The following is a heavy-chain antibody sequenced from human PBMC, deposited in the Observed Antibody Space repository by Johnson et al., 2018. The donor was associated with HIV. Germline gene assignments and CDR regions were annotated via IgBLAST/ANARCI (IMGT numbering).Heavy chain of an antibody. CDR2: IYSGGST. CDR1: GFTVSSNY. CDR3: ARDLRGAFDI. J-gene: IGHJ3*02. Sequence: VQLVESGGGLVQPGGSLRLSCAASGFTVSSNYMSWVRQAPGKGLEWVSVIYSGGSTYYADSVKGRFTISRDNAKNSLYLQMNSLRAEDTAVYYCARDLRGAFDIWGQGTMVTVSS. V-gene: IGHV3-66*01. D-gene: IGHD4-17*01.